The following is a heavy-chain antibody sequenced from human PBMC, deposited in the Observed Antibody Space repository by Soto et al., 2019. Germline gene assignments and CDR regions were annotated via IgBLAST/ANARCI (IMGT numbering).Heavy chain of an antibody. CDR1: GGTFSSYT. CDR2: IIPILGIA. Sequence: SVKVSCKASGGTFSSYTISWVRQAPGQGLEWMGRIIPILGIANYAQKFQGRVTITADKSTSTAYMELSSLRSEDTAVYYCARDGQQLVRGDNYWGQGTLVTVSS. J-gene: IGHJ4*02. V-gene: IGHV1-69*04. D-gene: IGHD6-13*01. CDR3: ARDGQQLVRGDNY.